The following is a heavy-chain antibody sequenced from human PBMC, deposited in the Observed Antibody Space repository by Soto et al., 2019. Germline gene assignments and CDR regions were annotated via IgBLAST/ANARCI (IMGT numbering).Heavy chain of an antibody. J-gene: IGHJ4*02. CDR3: AKEGEHSSGWANFDY. CDR1: GFTFSSYA. D-gene: IGHD6-19*01. V-gene: IGHV3-23*01. Sequence: EVQLLESGGGLVQPGGSLRLSCAASGFTFSSYALSWVRQAPGKGLEWVSAISGSGVSTYYADSVKGRFTISRDNSKNTLYLQMNSLRAEDTAVYYCAKEGEHSSGWANFDYWGQGTLVTVSS. CDR2: ISGSGVST.